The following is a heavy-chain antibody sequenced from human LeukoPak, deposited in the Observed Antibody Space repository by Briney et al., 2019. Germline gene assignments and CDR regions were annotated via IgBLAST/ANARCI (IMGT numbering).Heavy chain of an antibody. V-gene: IGHV1-18*01. CDR3: AREKYYDILTGYYLFDY. CDR2: ISAYNGNT. Sequence: ASVKVSCKASGYTFSNYGITWVRQAPGQGLEWMGWISAYNGNTNYAQKLRGRVTMTTDTFTSTAYMELRSLRSDDTAVYYCAREKYYDILTGYYLFDYWGQGTLVTVSS. CDR1: GYTFSNYG. J-gene: IGHJ4*02. D-gene: IGHD3-9*01.